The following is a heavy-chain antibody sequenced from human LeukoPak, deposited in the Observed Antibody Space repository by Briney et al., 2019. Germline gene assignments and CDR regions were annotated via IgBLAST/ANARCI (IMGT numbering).Heavy chain of an antibody. V-gene: IGHV1-69*05. Sequence: SVKVSCKASGGTFSSYAISWVRQAPGQGLEWMGRIIPIFGTANYAQKFQGRVTITTDESTSTAYMELSSLRSEDTAVYYCARSRFDGQGDSSGYLGYWGQGTLVTVSS. CDR1: GGTFSSYA. D-gene: IGHD3-22*01. CDR2: IIPIFGTA. CDR3: ARSRFDGQGDSSGYLGY. J-gene: IGHJ4*02.